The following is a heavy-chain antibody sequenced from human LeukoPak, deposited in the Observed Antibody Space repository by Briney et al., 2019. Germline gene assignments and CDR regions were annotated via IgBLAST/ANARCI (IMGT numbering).Heavy chain of an antibody. CDR1: GGSISSYY. Sequence: SETLSLTCTVSGGSISSYYWSWIRQPPGKGLEWIGYTYYSGSTNYNPSLKSRVTISVDTSKNQFSLKLSSVTAADTAVYYCARVTVKQWLVFDYWGQGTLVTVSS. J-gene: IGHJ4*02. V-gene: IGHV4-59*01. CDR3: ARVTVKQWLVFDY. D-gene: IGHD6-19*01. CDR2: TYYSGST.